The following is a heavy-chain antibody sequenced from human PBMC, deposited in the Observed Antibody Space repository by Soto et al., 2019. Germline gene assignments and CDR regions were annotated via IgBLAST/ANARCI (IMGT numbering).Heavy chain of an antibody. J-gene: IGHJ4*02. CDR3: ARVSLPSYYYGSGTQGIDY. Sequence: GASVKVSCKASGYTFTSYDINWVRQATGQGLEWMGWMNPNSGNTGYAQKFQGRVTMTRNTSISTAYMELSSLRSEDTAVYYCARVSLPSYYYGSGTQGIDYWGQGTLVTVSS. D-gene: IGHD3-10*01. V-gene: IGHV1-8*01. CDR2: MNPNSGNT. CDR1: GYTFTSYD.